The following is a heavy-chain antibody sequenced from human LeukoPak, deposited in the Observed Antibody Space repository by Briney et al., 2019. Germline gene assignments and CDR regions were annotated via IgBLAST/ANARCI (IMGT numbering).Heavy chain of an antibody. J-gene: IGHJ6*02. Sequence: ASVKVSCKASGYTFTGYYMHWVRQAPGQGLEWMGRINPNSGGTNYAQKFQGGVTMTRDTSISTAYMELSRLRSDDTAMYYCARDQTDYSNYGPHRYGMDVWGQGTTVTVSS. CDR2: INPNSGGT. CDR1: GYTFTGYY. D-gene: IGHD4-11*01. CDR3: ARDQTDYSNYGPHRYGMDV. V-gene: IGHV1-2*06.